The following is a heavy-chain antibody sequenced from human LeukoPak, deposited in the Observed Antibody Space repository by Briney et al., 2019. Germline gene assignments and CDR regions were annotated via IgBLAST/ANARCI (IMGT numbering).Heavy chain of an antibody. Sequence: GGSLRLSCAASGFTFNSYDMTWVRQAPGKGLEWVSTVSDSGGSTYYADSVKGRFTIARDNSMNTLYLQMNSLRAEDAAVYYCAKDGRGSTTSGGYWGQGTLVTVSS. CDR3: AKDGRGSTTSGGY. CDR2: VSDSGGST. D-gene: IGHD2-2*01. V-gene: IGHV3-23*01. J-gene: IGHJ4*02. CDR1: GFTFNSYD.